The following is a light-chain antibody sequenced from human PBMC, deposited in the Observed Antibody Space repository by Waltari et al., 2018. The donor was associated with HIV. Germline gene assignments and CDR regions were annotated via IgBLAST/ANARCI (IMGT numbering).Light chain of an antibody. Sequence: SFVLTQLPSVAVAPGQTARISCGGNHTGSNYVHWYQQQPGQAPVVLVHDYTDRPSGIPERFSGSNSGNTATLTIIRVEVGDEADYHCRVWDTSSGHVVFGGGTKLTVL. J-gene: IGLJ2*01. CDR2: DYT. CDR1: HTGSNY. CDR3: RVWDTSSGHVV. V-gene: IGLV3-21*02.